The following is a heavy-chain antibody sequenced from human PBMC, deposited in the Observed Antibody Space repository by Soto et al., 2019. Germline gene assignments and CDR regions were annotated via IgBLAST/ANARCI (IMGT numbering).Heavy chain of an antibody. CDR2: ISGSGGST. CDR1: GFTFSSYA. V-gene: IGHV3-23*01. CDR3: AKVKYCGGDCYQSDY. Sequence: EVQLLESGGGLVQPGGSLRLSCAASGFTFSSYAMSWVRQAPGKGLEWVSAISGSGGSTYYADSVKGRFTISRDNSKNTLYLQMNSLRAKDTSVYYCAKVKYCGGDCYQSDYWGQGTLVTVSS. D-gene: IGHD2-21*02. J-gene: IGHJ4*02.